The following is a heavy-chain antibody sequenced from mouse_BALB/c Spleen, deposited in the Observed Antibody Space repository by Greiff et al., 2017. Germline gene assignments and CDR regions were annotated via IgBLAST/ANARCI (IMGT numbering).Heavy chain of an antibody. CDR2: ISSGGSYT. V-gene: IGHV5-9-3*01. Sequence: EVQGVESGGGLVKPGGSLKLSCAASGFTFSSYAMSWVRQTPEKRLEWVATISSGGSYTYYPDSVKGRFTISRDNAKNTLYLQMSSLRSEDTAMYDCARHAPSGYYFDYWGQGTTLTVSS. D-gene: IGHD3-1*01. CDR3: ARHAPSGYYFDY. CDR1: GFTFSSYA. J-gene: IGHJ2*01.